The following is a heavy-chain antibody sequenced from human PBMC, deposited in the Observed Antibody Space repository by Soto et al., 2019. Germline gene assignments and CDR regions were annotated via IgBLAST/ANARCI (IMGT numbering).Heavy chain of an antibody. CDR1: GFTFSSYS. V-gene: IGHV3-21*01. J-gene: IGHJ6*02. D-gene: IGHD6-13*01. Sequence: EVQLVESGGGLVQPGGSLRLSCAASGFTFSSYSMNWVRQAPGKGLEWVSSISSSSSYIYYADSVKGRFTISRDNAKNSLYLQMNSLRAEDTAVFYCGSSWYVSYGMDVWGQGTTVTVSS. CDR3: GSSWYVSYGMDV. CDR2: ISSSSSYI.